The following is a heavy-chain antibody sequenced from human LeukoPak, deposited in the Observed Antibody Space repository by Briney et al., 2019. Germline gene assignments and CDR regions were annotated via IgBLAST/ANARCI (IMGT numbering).Heavy chain of an antibody. CDR2: INPNTGGT. Sequence: GASVKVSCEASGYTFTDHFIHWVRQAPGQGLEWVGWINPNTGGTDFAQKFQGRVTMTRDTSISTAYMELSSLRSDDTAVYYCATFSLPSGSNAFDMWGQGTMVTVSS. V-gene: IGHV1-2*02. J-gene: IGHJ3*02. CDR1: GYTFTDHF. CDR3: ATFSLPSGSNAFDM. D-gene: IGHD3-10*01.